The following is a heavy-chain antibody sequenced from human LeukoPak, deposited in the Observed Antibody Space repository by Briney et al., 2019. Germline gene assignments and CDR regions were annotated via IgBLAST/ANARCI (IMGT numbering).Heavy chain of an antibody. CDR3: ARGTGLDY. D-gene: IGHD1-14*01. J-gene: IGHJ4*02. CDR2: LSSSGNSI. V-gene: IGHV3-48*03. Sequence: GGSLRLSCAASGFPFSSYEMNWVRQAPGKGLEWVSYLSSSGNSIYYADSVKGRFTVSRDNANKSLYLHMNSLRAEDTAVYYCARGTGLDYWGQGTLVTVSS. CDR1: GFPFSSYE.